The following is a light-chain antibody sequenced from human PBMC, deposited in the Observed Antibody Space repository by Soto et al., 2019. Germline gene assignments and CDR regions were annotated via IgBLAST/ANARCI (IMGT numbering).Light chain of an antibody. CDR1: QSVSSN. CDR2: GAS. CDR3: HQYNYWPYT. Sequence: EIVMTQSPATLSVSPGERAALSCRASQSVSSNFAWYQHKPGQAPRLLIYGASTRATGIPARFSGSGSGTEFTLTISSLQSEDFSVYYCHQYNYWPYTFGQGTKLAIK. J-gene: IGKJ2*01. V-gene: IGKV3-15*01.